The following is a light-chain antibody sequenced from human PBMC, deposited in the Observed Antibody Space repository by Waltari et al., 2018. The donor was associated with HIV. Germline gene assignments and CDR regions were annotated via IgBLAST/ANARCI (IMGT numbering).Light chain of an antibody. CDR2: AAS. V-gene: IGKV1-27*01. CDR3: QKYNSAPRT. CDR1: QGIGHS. J-gene: IGKJ1*01. Sequence: DVQMTQSPSSLSASVGERVTITCRASQGIGHSLAWYQHKPGKAPKLLIYAASTLQSVVPSRFSGSGSGAHFTLTISSLQPEDIATYYCQKYNSAPRTFGQGTKVEFK.